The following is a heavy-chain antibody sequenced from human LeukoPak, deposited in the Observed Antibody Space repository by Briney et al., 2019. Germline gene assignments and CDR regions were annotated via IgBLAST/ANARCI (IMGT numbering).Heavy chain of an antibody. Sequence: PGGSLRLSCAASGFTFSSSAMHWVRQAPGKGLEWVTTISSDGSNKYYADSVRGRFTISRDNSKNTLYLQMNSLRAEDTAVYYCAKDHPPQITMIVVVRPNGMDVWGQGTTVTVSS. D-gene: IGHD3-22*01. CDR3: AKDHPPQITMIVVVRPNGMDV. V-gene: IGHV3-30*18. CDR1: GFTFSSSA. J-gene: IGHJ6*02. CDR2: ISSDGSNK.